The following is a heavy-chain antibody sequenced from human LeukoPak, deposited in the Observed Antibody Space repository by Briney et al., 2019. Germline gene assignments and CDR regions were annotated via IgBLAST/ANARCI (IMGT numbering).Heavy chain of an antibody. J-gene: IGHJ4*02. V-gene: IGHV1-46*01. CDR1: GYTFTSYY. CDR2: INPSGGST. Sequence: ASVKVSCKASGYTFTSYYMHWVRQAPGQGVEWMGIINPSGGSTNYAQKFQGRVTMTSETSTSTVYMELSSLRSGDTAVYYCARELGYCSGGTCSYSDYWGQRSLVTASS. CDR3: ARELGYCSGGTCSYSDY. D-gene: IGHD2-15*01.